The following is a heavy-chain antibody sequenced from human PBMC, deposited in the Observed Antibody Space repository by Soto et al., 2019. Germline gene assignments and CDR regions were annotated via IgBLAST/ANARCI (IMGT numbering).Heavy chain of an antibody. V-gene: IGHV4-31*03. J-gene: IGHJ5*02. CDR3: VRPESGAYCGGDCYLYSWFDP. Sequence: PSETLSLTCTVSGGSISSGGYYWSWIRQHPGKGLEWIGYIYYSGSTYYNPSLKSRVTISVDTSKNQFSLKLSSVTAADTAVYYCVRPESGAYCGGDCYLYSWFDPWGQGTLVTVSS. CDR2: IYYSGST. CDR1: GGSISSGGYY. D-gene: IGHD2-21*02.